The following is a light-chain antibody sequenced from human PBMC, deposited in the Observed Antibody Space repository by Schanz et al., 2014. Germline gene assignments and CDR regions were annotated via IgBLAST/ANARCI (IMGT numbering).Light chain of an antibody. J-gene: IGKJ4*01. V-gene: IGKV1-12*01. Sequence: DIQMTQSPSSVSASVGDRVTITCRASQDISSWLAWYQQKPGRAPKLLIYAASSLQSGVPSRISGSGSGTDFTLTISALQPEDFAIYYCQQTNTFPLTFGGGTKVEIK. CDR2: AAS. CDR3: QQTNTFPLT. CDR1: QDISSW.